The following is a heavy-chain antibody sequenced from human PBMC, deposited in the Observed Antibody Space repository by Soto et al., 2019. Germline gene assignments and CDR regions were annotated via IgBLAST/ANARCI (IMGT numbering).Heavy chain of an antibody. Sequence: ASVKVSCKASGYTFTSYDINWVRQATGQGLEWMGWMNPNSGNTGYAQKFQGRVTMTRNTSISTAYTELSSLRSEDTAVYYCARRIITIFGVVLAVDAFDIWGQGTMVTVSS. V-gene: IGHV1-8*01. CDR3: ARRIITIFGVVLAVDAFDI. CDR1: GYTFTSYD. D-gene: IGHD3-3*01. CDR2: MNPNSGNT. J-gene: IGHJ3*02.